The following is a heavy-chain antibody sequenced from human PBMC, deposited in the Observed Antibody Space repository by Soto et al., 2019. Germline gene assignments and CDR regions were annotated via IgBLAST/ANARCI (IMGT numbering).Heavy chain of an antibody. V-gene: IGHV4-59*01. J-gene: IGHJ4*02. CDR3: ARAGTHYDFWSGYPPRFDY. D-gene: IGHD3-3*01. CDR1: GGSISSYY. Sequence: SETLSLTCTVSGGSISSYYWSWIRQPPGKGLEWIGYIYYSGSTNYNPSLKSRVTISVDTSKYQFSLKLSSVTAADTAVYYCARAGTHYDFWSGYPPRFDYWGQGTLVTVSS. CDR2: IYYSGST.